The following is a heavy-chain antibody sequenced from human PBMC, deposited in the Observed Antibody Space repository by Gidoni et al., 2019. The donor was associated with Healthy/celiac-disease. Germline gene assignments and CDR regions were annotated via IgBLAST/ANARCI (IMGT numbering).Heavy chain of an antibody. CDR3: AKDQSLVQDDFWSDFDY. V-gene: IGHV3-23*01. Sequence: FTISRDNSKNTLYLQMNSLRAEDTAVYYCAKDQSLVQDDFWSDFDYWGQGTLVTVSS. D-gene: IGHD3-3*01. J-gene: IGHJ4*02.